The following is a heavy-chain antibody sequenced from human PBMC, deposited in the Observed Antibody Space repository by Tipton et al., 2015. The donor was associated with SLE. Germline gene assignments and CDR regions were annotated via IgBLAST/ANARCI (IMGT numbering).Heavy chain of an antibody. CDR1: GGSISSGSYY. CDR3: ARRKGPYSSSWYH. D-gene: IGHD6-13*01. V-gene: IGHV4-61*02. J-gene: IGHJ5*02. Sequence: TLSLTCTVSGGSISSGSYYWSWIRQPAGKGLEWIGRIYTSGSTNYNPSLKSRVTISVDTSKNQFSLKLSSVTAADTAVYYCARRKGPYSSSWYHWGQGTLVTVSS. CDR2: IYTSGST.